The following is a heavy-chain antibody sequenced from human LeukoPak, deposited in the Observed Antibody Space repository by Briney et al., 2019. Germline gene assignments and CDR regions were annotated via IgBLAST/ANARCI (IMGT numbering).Heavy chain of an antibody. CDR3: ARGISVVAATTNWFDP. CDR1: GGSINSYY. V-gene: IGHV4-59*12. Sequence: SETLSLTCTVSGGSINSYYWSWIRQPPGKGLEWIGYIYYSGSTNYNPSLKSRVTISVDKSKNQFSLKLSSVTAADTAVYYCARGISVVAATTNWFDPWGQGTLVTVSS. J-gene: IGHJ5*02. CDR2: IYYSGST. D-gene: IGHD2-15*01.